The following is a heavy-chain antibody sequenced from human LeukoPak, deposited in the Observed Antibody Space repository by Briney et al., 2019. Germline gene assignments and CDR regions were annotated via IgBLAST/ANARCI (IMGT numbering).Heavy chain of an antibody. CDR2: IYTSGST. Sequence: PSETLSLTCTVSGGSISSYYWSWIRQPPGKGLEWIGYIYTSGSTNYNPSLKSRVTISVDTSKNQFSLKLSSVTAADTAVYYCARHQPAAIYIAAPEASAFDIWGQGTMVTVSS. CDR3: ARHQPAAIYIAAPEASAFDI. J-gene: IGHJ3*02. CDR1: GGSISSYY. D-gene: IGHD2-2*02. V-gene: IGHV4-4*09.